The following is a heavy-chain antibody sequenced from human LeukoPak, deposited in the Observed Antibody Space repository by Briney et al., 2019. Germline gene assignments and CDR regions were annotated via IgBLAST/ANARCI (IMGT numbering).Heavy chain of an antibody. Sequence: GGSVSLFCPVSAFSFSSSGMGSVRLAAGKWVEWISNISGTGGSTYYADSVKGRITTSSDNCKNTLYLQMNSLRAENTAVYNSATDYGDYVYWGQGTLVTVSS. CDR1: AFSFSSSG. CDR2: ISGTGGST. V-gene: IGHV3-23*01. CDR3: ATDYGDYVY. J-gene: IGHJ4*02. D-gene: IGHD4-17*01.